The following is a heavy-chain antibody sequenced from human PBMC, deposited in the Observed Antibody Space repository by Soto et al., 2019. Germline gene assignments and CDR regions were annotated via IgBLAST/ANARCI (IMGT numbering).Heavy chain of an antibody. CDR2: VSGSGSSI. Sequence: QVQLVESGGGLVKPGGSLRLSCAASGFTFCDYYMSWIRQAPGQGLEWVSYVSGSGSSIYYADSVKGRFTISRDNAKNSLYLQMNSLRAEDTAVYYCARVPKGVVVAANDYWGQGTLVTVSS. CDR3: ARVPKGVVVAANDY. D-gene: IGHD2-15*01. CDR1: GFTFCDYY. J-gene: IGHJ4*02. V-gene: IGHV3-11*01.